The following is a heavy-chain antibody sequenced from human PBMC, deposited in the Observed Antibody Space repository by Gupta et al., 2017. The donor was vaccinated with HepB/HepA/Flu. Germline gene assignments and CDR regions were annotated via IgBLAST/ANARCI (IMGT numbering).Heavy chain of an antibody. V-gene: IGHV3-48*03. CDR3: ARLSALNYSYCMDG. CDR1: GFTFSSSE. CDR2: ISSSGTTK. J-gene: IGHJ6*02. D-gene: IGHD3-3*01. Sequence: DVQLVEAGGGLGQPGGSLRLSCAASGFTFSSSEMNWVRQAPGKGLEWVAYISSSGTTKDYADSVQGRFTVSRDNAKNSLYLQMNSLSVEDTAVYFCARLSALNYSYCMDGGGQGTTVTVSS.